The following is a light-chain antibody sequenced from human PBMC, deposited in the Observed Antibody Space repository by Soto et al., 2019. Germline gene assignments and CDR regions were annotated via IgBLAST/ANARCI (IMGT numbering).Light chain of an antibody. J-gene: IGKJ1*01. Sequence: EIVMTQSPATLSVSPGERATLSCRASQSVSSNLAWYQQKPGQAPRLLIYGASTRATGIPARFSGSGSGIDFTLTISSLQSEDFAVYYCQHGTFGQGTKV. CDR2: GAS. CDR1: QSVSSN. V-gene: IGKV3-15*01. CDR3: QHGT.